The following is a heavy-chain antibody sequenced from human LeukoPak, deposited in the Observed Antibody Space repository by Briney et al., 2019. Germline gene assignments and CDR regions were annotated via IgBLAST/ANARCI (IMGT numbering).Heavy chain of an antibody. D-gene: IGHD1-26*01. Sequence: PSETLSLTCTVSGYSNSSGYYWGWIRQPPGKGLEWIGSIYHSGSTYYNPSLKSRVTISVDTSKNQFSLKLSSVTAADTAVYYCARGWELDPWGQGTLVTVSS. CDR1: GYSNSSGYY. CDR3: ARGWELDP. CDR2: IYHSGST. V-gene: IGHV4-38-2*02. J-gene: IGHJ5*02.